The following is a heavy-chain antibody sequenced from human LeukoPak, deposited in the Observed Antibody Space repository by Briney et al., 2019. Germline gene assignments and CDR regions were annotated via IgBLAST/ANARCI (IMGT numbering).Heavy chain of an antibody. V-gene: IGHV3-74*01. D-gene: IGHD3-10*02. J-gene: IGHJ3*02. CDR1: GFTFSSYW. CDR3: AKPPRGDVRGNAFDI. CDR2: INTDGTST. Sequence: GGSLRLSCAASGFTFSSYWFHWVRQAPGKGLVWVSRINTDGTSTSYADSVKGRFTIARDNAKNTLYLQMNSLRAEDTAVYYCAKPPRGDVRGNAFDIWGQGTMVTVSS.